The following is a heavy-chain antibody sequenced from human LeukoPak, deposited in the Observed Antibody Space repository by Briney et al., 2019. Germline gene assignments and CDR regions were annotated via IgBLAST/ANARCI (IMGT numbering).Heavy chain of an antibody. CDR3: ARVGDYYDSSGLSHDAFDI. J-gene: IGHJ3*02. D-gene: IGHD3-22*01. CDR1: GGSISSYY. V-gene: IGHV4-59*01. CDR2: IYYSGST. Sequence: SETLSLTCTVSGGSISSYYWSWIRQPPGKGLEWIGYIYYSGSTNYNPSLKSRVTISVDTSKNQFSLKLSSVTAADTAVYYCARVGDYYDSSGLSHDAFDIWGQGTMVTVSS.